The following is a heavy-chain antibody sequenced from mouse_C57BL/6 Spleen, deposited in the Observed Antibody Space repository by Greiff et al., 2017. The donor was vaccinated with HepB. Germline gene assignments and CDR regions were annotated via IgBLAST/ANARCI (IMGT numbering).Heavy chain of an antibody. CDR3: VRQGGGSPLYFDV. Sequence: EVQVVESGGGLVQPKGSLKLSCAASGFSFNTYAMNWVRQAPGKGLEWVARIRSKSNNYATYYADSVKDRFTISRDDSESMLYLQMNNLKTEDTAMYYCVRQGGGSPLYFDVWGTGTTVTVSS. J-gene: IGHJ1*03. CDR2: IRSKSNNYAT. D-gene: IGHD1-1*02. V-gene: IGHV10-1*01. CDR1: GFSFNTYA.